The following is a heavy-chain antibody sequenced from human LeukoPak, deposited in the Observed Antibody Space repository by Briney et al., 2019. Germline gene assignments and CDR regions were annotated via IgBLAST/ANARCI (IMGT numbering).Heavy chain of an antibody. CDR3: ARHKGDGYNSWPYDY. CDR1: GGSISSSSYY. D-gene: IGHD5-24*01. V-gene: IGHV4-39*01. J-gene: IGHJ4*02. CDR2: IYYSGST. Sequence: SETLSLTCTVSGGSISSSSYYWGWLRQPPGKGLEWIGSIYYSGSTYYNPSLKSRVTISVDTSKNQFSLKLSSVTAADTAVYYCARHKGDGYNSWPYDYWGQGTLVTVSS.